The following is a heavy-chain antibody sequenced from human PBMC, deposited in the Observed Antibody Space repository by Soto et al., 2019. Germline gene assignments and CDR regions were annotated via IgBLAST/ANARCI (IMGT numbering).Heavy chain of an antibody. V-gene: IGHV4-39*01. CDR3: AVAGMELEYNWFGP. CDR2: VYYSGTT. CDR1: GGSISSSNFY. J-gene: IGHJ5*02. Sequence: SETLSLTCSVSGGSISSSNFYWGWVRQAPGKGPEWIASVYYSGTTFYNPSLKSRVIISIDTPKNQFSLKLSSVTAADTAVYFCAVAGMELEYNWFGPWGQGTLVTVSS. D-gene: IGHD6-19*01.